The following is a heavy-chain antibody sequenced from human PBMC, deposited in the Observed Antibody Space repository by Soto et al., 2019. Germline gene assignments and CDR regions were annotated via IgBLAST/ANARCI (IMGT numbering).Heavy chain of an antibody. V-gene: IGHV3-66*01. Sequence: EVQLLESGGALVQPGGSLRLSCAASGFSVSSDYMNWVRQAPGKGLEWVAIIYSSGYTNYADSVRGRFTISRDDSKNTLYLQMNSLRAEDTAMYYCARYYDSSGLTMGAFDIWGQGTMVTVSS. CDR2: IYSSGYT. D-gene: IGHD3-22*01. CDR1: GFSVSSDY. CDR3: ARYYDSSGLTMGAFDI. J-gene: IGHJ3*02.